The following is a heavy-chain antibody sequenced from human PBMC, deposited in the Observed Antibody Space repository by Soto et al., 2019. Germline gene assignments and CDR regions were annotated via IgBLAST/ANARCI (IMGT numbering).Heavy chain of an antibody. Sequence: EVQLVESGGGLVQPGRSLRLSCAASGFTFDDFAMHWVRQAPGKGLEWVSGINWNSGDINYADSVKGRFTISRDNAKNSLYLQMNSLRAEDTALYYCAKDYPGYYYYIDVWGKGTTVTVSS. V-gene: IGHV3-9*01. CDR2: INWNSGDI. CDR3: AKDYPGYYYYIDV. J-gene: IGHJ6*03. CDR1: GFTFDDFA.